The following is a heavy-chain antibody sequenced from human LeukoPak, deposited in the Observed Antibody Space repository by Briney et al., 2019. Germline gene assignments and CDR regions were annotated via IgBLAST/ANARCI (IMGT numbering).Heavy chain of an antibody. Sequence: GASVKVSCKASGYTFTGYYMHWVRQAPGQGLEWMGRINPNSGGTNYAQKFQGRVTMTRDTSISTAYMELSRLRSDDTAVYCCARVGSRDGYNYYGYWGQGTLVTVSS. V-gene: IGHV1-2*06. D-gene: IGHD5-24*01. CDR1: GYTFTGYY. CDR2: INPNSGGT. J-gene: IGHJ4*02. CDR3: ARVGSRDGYNYYGY.